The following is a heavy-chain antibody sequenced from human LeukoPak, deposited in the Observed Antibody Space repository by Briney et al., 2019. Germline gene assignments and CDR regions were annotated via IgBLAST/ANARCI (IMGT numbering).Heavy chain of an antibody. D-gene: IGHD5-18*01. CDR1: GGSIRSGGYS. CDR3: GLHVDTAMVTADY. Sequence: PSETLSLTCAVSGGSIRSGGYSWSWIRQPPGKGLEWIGYMYHSGSTYYNPSLKSRVTISVDRPKNQFSLKLSSVTAADTAVYYCGLHVDTAMVTADYWGQGTLVTVSS. J-gene: IGHJ4*02. V-gene: IGHV4-30-2*01. CDR2: MYHSGST.